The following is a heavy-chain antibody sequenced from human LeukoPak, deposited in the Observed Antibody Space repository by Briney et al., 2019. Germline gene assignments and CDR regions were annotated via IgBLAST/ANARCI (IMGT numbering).Heavy chain of an antibody. Sequence: GGSLRLSCAASGFTFSSYAMSWVRQAPGKGLKWVSAIGAGGDCTYYADSVQGRFTISRDNSKNTLYLQMNSLRGEDTAVYYCARQRGYCSGGNCYFDYWGQGTLVTVSS. D-gene: IGHD2-15*01. J-gene: IGHJ4*02. CDR3: ARQRGYCSGGNCYFDY. CDR2: IGAGGDCT. CDR1: GFTFSSYA. V-gene: IGHV3-23*01.